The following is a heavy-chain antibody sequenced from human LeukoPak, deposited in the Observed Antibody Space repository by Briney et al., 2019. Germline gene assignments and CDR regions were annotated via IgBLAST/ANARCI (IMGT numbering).Heavy chain of an antibody. D-gene: IGHD6-19*01. Sequence: PSETLSLTCTVSGGSVSSDNYYWTWIRQPPGKGLEWIGCTYYTGNSNYNPSLKSRVTISLVTSKNQFFLKLSSVTAADTAVYYCARAVAGAGRHYFDYWGQGTLVTVSS. CDR2: TYYTGNS. CDR1: GGSVSSDNYY. J-gene: IGHJ4*02. CDR3: ARAVAGAGRHYFDY. V-gene: IGHV4-61*01.